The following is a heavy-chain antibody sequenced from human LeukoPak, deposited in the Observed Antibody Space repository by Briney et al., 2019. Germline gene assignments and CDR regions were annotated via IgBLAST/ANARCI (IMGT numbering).Heavy chain of an antibody. CDR1: GGTFSSYA. CDR2: IIPIFGTA. V-gene: IGHV1-69*13. CDR3: ASGAWQQLVLDF. J-gene: IGHJ4*02. D-gene: IGHD6-13*01. Sequence: SVKVSCKASGGTFSSYAISWVRQAPVQGIEWMGGIIPIFGTANYAQKFQGRVTVTADEYTSRAYMELSSLRSEDTAVYYCASGAWQQLVLDFWGQGTLVTVSS.